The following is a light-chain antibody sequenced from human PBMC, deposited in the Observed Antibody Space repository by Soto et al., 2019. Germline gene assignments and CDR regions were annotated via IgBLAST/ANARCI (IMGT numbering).Light chain of an antibody. J-gene: IGLJ3*02. V-gene: IGLV1-40*01. CDR2: GTT. Sequence: QSVLTQPPSVSGAPGQRITISCTGSPSNIGAGFDVHWYQQFPGTAPKLLIYGTTSRPSGVPDRFSGSQSGTSASLAITGLQAGDEADYYYQSYATMLSGALVFVGGTKLTVL. CDR3: QSYATMLSGALV. CDR1: PSNIGAGFD.